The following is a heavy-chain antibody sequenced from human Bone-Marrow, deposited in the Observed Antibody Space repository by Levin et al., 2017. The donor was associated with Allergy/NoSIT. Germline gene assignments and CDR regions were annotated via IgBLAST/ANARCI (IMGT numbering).Heavy chain of an antibody. CDR3: AKVQGLLATNWFDP. D-gene: IGHD3-3*02. V-gene: IGHV3-30*18. Sequence: TGGSLRLSCAASGFTFSSYGMHWVRQAPGKGLEWVAVISYDGSNKYYADSVKGRFTISRDNSKNTLYLQMNSLRAEDTAVYYCAKVQGLLATNWFDPWGQGTLVTVSS. CDR1: GFTFSSYG. J-gene: IGHJ5*02. CDR2: ISYDGSNK.